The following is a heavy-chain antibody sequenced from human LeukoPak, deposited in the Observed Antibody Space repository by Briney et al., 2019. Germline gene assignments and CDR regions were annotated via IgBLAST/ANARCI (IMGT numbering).Heavy chain of an antibody. CDR3: ARDRRPIFGYMDV. D-gene: IGHD3-9*01. CDR1: GGSFSGYY. Sequence: SETLSLTCAVYGGSFSGYYWSWIRQPPGKGLEWIGEINHSGSTNYNPSLKSRVTISVDTSKNQLSLKLTSVTAADTGVYYCARDRRPIFGYMDVWGKGTTVTVSS. V-gene: IGHV4-34*01. J-gene: IGHJ6*03. CDR2: INHSGST.